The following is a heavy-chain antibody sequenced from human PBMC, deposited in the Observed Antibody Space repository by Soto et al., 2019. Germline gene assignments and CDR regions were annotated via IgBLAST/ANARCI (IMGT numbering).Heavy chain of an antibody. CDR2: IYYSGST. D-gene: IGHD3-10*01. J-gene: IGHJ5*02. CDR3: ARDSGSP. Sequence: PSETLSLTCTVSSVSISGYYCSWIRQPPGKGLEWIGYIYYSGSTHYNPSLKSRVTISVDTSKNQFSLKLSSVTAADTAVYYCARDSGSPWGPGTLVTVSS. CDR1: SVSISGYY. V-gene: IGHV4-59*12.